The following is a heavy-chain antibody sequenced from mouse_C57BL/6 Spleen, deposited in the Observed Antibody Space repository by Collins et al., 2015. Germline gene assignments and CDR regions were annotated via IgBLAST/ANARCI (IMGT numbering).Heavy chain of an antibody. Sequence: QVQLKESGPGLVAPSQSLSITCTVSGFSLTSYAISWVRQPPGKGLEWLGVIWTGEGTNYNSALKSRLSISKDNSKSQVFLKMNSLQTDDTARYYCARSDYDDDWFAYWGQGTLVTVSA. J-gene: IGHJ3*01. V-gene: IGHV2-9-1*01. CDR3: ARSDYDDDWFAY. CDR1: GFSLTSYA. CDR2: IWTGEGT. D-gene: IGHD2-4*01.